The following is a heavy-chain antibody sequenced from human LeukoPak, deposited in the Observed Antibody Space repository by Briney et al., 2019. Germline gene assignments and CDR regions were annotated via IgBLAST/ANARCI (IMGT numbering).Heavy chain of an antibody. CDR1: GGSISRYY. CDR3: ARDSRSGVDWFDP. Sequence: SETLSLTCTVSGGSISRYYWSWIRQPPGKGLEWIGYIYYSGSTNYNPSLKSRVTISVDTSKNQFSLKLSSVTAADTAVYYCARDSRSGVDWFDPWGQGTLVTVSS. D-gene: IGHD3-10*01. V-gene: IGHV4-59*01. J-gene: IGHJ5*02. CDR2: IYYSGST.